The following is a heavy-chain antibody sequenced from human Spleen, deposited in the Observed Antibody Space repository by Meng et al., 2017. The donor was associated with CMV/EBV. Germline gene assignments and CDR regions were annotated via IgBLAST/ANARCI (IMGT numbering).Heavy chain of an antibody. Sequence: LICTVSGGAISSGYYWSWIRQHPEKGLEWIGNIYFSGKTNYNPSPQSRVTISLVTSRNQFSLQLTSVTAADTALYYCARLRWNGDFVIWGQGTLVTVSS. CDR2: IYFSGKT. V-gene: IGHV4-31*03. J-gene: IGHJ4*02. CDR3: ARLRWNGDFVI. CDR1: GGAISSGYY. D-gene: IGHD4-17*01.